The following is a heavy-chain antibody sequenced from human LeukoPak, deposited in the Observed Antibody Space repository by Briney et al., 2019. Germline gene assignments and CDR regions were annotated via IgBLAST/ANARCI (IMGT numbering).Heavy chain of an antibody. CDR3: ARMGNPATVTADY. J-gene: IGHJ4*02. Sequence: SETLSLTCTVSGGSMRSYYWSWIRQPPGKGLEWIGYICYSGSTIYNPSLKSRVTISLDTSKNQFSLKMNSVTAADTAVYYCARMGNPATVTADYWGQGTLVTVS. CDR2: ICYSGST. V-gene: IGHV4-59*08. CDR1: GGSMRSYY. D-gene: IGHD4-17*01.